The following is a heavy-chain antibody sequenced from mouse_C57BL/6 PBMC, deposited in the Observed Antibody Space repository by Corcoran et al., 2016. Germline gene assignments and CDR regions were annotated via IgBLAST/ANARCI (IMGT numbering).Heavy chain of an antibody. CDR2: INTYSGVP. V-gene: IGHV9-3*01. Sequence: QIQLVQSGPELKKPGETVKISCKASGYTFTTYGMSWVKQAPGKGLKWMGWINTYSGVPTYADDFKGRFAFSLETSASTSYLQINNLKNEDTAKYFCAREERAYWGQGTLVTVSA. CDR1: GYTFTTYG. J-gene: IGHJ3*01. CDR3: AREERAY.